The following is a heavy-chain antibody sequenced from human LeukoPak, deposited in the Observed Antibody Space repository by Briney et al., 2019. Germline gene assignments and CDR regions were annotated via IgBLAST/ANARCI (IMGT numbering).Heavy chain of an antibody. CDR1: GGSISSYY. J-gene: IGHJ4*02. CDR2: IYYSGST. D-gene: IGHD2-2*01. CDR3: ARGRAQLPYFDY. Sequence: SETLSLTCSVSGGSISSYYWSWTRQPPGKGLEWIGYIYYSGSTNYNPSLKSRVTISVDTSKNQFSLKLTSVTAADTAVYYCARGRAQLPYFDYWGQGTLVTVSS. V-gene: IGHV4-59*01.